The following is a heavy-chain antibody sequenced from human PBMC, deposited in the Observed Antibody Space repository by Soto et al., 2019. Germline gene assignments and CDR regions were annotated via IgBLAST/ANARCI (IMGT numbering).Heavy chain of an antibody. Sequence: GGSLRLSCAASGFTFSSYWMHWVRQGPGKGLVWVSRINSDGSSTSYADSVKGRFTISRDNAKNTLYLQMNSLRAEDTAVYYCASMVRGVIITTYGMDVWGQGTTVTVSS. CDR1: GFTFSSYW. J-gene: IGHJ6*02. V-gene: IGHV3-74*01. CDR2: INSDGSST. D-gene: IGHD3-10*01. CDR3: ASMVRGVIITTYGMDV.